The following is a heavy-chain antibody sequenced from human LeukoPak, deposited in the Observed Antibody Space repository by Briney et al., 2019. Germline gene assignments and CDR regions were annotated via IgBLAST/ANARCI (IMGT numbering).Heavy chain of an antibody. CDR3: AKDPYSSSPNNWFDP. D-gene: IGHD6-6*01. J-gene: IGHJ5*02. CDR2: ISGSGGST. Sequence: GGSLRLSCAASGFTFSSYAMSWVRQAPGKGLEWVSAISGSGGSTYYADSVKGRFTISRDNSENTLYLQMNSLRAEDTAVYYCAKDPYSSSPNNWFDPWGQGTLVTVSS. CDR1: GFTFSSYA. V-gene: IGHV3-23*01.